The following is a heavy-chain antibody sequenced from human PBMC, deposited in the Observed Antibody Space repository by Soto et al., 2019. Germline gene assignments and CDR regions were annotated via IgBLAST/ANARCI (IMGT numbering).Heavy chain of an antibody. CDR3: ARHISSSWKYYYYGMDV. CDR1: GYSFTSYW. J-gene: IGHJ6*02. CDR2: IYPGDSDT. Sequence: GESLKISCKGSGYSFTSYWIGWVRQMPGKGLEWMGIIYPGDSDTRYSPSFQGQVTISADKSISTAYLQWSSLKASDTAMYYCARHISSSWKYYYYGMDVWGQGTTVTVS. V-gene: IGHV5-51*01. D-gene: IGHD6-13*01.